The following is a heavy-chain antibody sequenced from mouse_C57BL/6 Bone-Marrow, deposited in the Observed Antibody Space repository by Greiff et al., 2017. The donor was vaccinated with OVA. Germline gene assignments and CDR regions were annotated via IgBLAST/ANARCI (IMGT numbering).Heavy chain of an antibody. Sequence: EVQLQESGPGLVKPSQSLSLTCSVTGYSITSGYYWNWIRQFPGNKLEWMGYISYDGSNNYNPSLKNRISITRDTSKNQFFLKLNSVTTEDTATYYCARDKLWYPFAYWGQGTLVTVSA. J-gene: IGHJ3*01. V-gene: IGHV3-6*01. CDR2: ISYDGSN. CDR1: GYSITSGYY. D-gene: IGHD2-1*01. CDR3: ARDKLWYPFAY.